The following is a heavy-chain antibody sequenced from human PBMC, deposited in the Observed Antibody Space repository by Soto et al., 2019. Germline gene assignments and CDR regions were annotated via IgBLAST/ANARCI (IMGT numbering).Heavy chain of an antibody. CDR3: ARTVAVGRGTPTYYYYGMDV. CDR1: GDSFGGYY. CDR2: VYYTGIT. D-gene: IGHD6-19*01. V-gene: IGHV4-59*01. J-gene: IGHJ6*02. Sequence: VQLQESGPRLVKSAETLSLTCSVSGDSFGGYYWSCLRQTPGKGLEWLVYVYYTGITTYNPSLKSRVTRSIGTSKTQFSLKLSSVTAADTAVYYCARTVAVGRGTPTYYYYGMDVWGQGTTVTVSS.